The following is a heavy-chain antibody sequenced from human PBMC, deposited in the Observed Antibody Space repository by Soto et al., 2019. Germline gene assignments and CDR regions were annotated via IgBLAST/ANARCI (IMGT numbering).Heavy chain of an antibody. CDR1: GGSISSSAYY. CDR2: ISYSGST. V-gene: IGHV4-39*01. CDR3: ARQVEVTYFDY. J-gene: IGHJ4*02. D-gene: IGHD1-1*01. Sequence: QLHLKESGPGLLKPSETLSLTCTVSGGSISSSAYYLGWIRQPPGKRLEWIASISYSGSTYYNPSLKSRVTLSVDTSKTQCSLKLRSMTAADTAVYYCARQVEVTYFDYGGQGTLVTVSS.